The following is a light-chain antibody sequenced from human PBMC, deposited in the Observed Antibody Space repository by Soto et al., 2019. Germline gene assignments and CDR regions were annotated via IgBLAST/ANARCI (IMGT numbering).Light chain of an antibody. J-gene: IGKJ5*01. CDR2: GAS. CDR3: QQYDNSIT. CDR1: QSVSSSY. V-gene: IGKV3-20*01. Sequence: EIVLTQSPDTLSLSPGESATLSCRASQSVSSSYLAWYQQRPGQAPRLLIYGASSRATGIPDRFSGSGSGTDFTITISRLEPEDFAVFYCQQYDNSITFGQGTRLEIE.